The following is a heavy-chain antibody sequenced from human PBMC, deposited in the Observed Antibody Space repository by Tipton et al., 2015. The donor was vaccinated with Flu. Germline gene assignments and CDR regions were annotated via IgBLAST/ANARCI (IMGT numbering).Heavy chain of an antibody. CDR3: ASDYGISHAFDI. V-gene: IGHV3-7*01. Sequence: SLRLSCAASGFTFSSYWRSWVRQAPGKGLGWVANIKQDGSEKYYVDSVKGRFTISRDNAKNSLYLQMNSLRAEDTAVYYCASDYGISHAFDIWGQGTMVTVSS. CDR2: IKQDGSEK. D-gene: IGHD2-8*01. CDR1: GFTFSSYW. J-gene: IGHJ3*02.